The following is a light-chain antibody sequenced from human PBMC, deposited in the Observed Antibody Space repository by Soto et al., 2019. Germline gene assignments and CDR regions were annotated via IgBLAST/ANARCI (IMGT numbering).Light chain of an antibody. CDR2: AAS. V-gene: IGKV1-9*01. CDR1: QVISTS. J-gene: IGKJ5*01. CDR3: QQLFDSPIT. Sequence: PSFPSPSIGESVTITCRASQVISTSLAWYQVKPGKAPKLLIYAASTLESGVPSRFSATVSGTEFSLTITSLQPEDFATYYCQQLFDSPITFGHGRRPEIK.